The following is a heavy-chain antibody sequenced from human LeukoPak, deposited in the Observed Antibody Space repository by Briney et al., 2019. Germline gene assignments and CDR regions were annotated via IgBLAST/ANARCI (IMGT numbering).Heavy chain of an antibody. CDR1: GGSISSGGYY. D-gene: IGHD2-2*01. CDR2: IYYSGST. CDR3: AREHCSSTSCYLDYYYYYMDV. V-gene: IGHV4-31*03. J-gene: IGHJ6*03. Sequence: SQTLSLTCTVSGGSISSGGYYWSWIRQHPGKGLEWIGYIYYSGSTYYNPSLKSRVTISVDTSKNQFSLKLSSVTAADTAVYYCAREHCSSTSCYLDYYYYYMDVWGKGTTVTVSS.